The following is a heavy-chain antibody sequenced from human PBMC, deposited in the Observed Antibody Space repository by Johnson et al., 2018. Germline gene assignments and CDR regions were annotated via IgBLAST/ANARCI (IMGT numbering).Heavy chain of an antibody. Sequence: QVQLVQSGAEVKKPGSSVKVSCKASGGMFSSPAISWVRQAPGQGLEWMGGIIPMFGTANYAQRFQDRLTITADKPTSTVYMELGSLRSEDTAIYYCAFCAHGFCYTGDFYGMDVWGQGTTVTVSS. V-gene: IGHV1-69*14. J-gene: IGHJ6*02. CDR3: AFCAHGFCYTGDFYGMDV. CDR1: GGMFSSPA. CDR2: IIPMFGTA. D-gene: IGHD2-8*01.